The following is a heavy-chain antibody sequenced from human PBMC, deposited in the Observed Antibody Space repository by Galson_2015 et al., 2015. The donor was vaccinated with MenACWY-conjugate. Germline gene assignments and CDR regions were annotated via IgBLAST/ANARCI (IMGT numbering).Heavy chain of an antibody. CDR3: ARDNSPYTTYDGNTLYYDAFDI. D-gene: IGHD2-8*01. CDR2: IKKDESKK. V-gene: IGHV3-7*03. Sequence: SLRLSCAASGFTFSNYWMTWLRQAPGKGLEWVANIKKDESKKYYVDSVKGRFTVSRDNAKNSLYLQMNSLRAEDTAVYYCARDNSPYTTYDGNTLYYDAFDIWGQGTRVTVSS. J-gene: IGHJ3*02. CDR1: GFTFSNYW.